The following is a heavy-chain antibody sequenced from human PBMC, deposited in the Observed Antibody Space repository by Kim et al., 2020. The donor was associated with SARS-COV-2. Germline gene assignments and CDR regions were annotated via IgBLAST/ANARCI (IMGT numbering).Heavy chain of an antibody. V-gene: IGHV4-4*08. Sequence: SETLSLTCSVSGDSISSYFWTWIRQPPGGGLEWIGNVYSNGSTAYNPALKSRVSMARGETHCLSPFSLTLDSVAAAAAADYYCTDHYGCSRSFSSGFDF. CDR1: GDSISSYF. D-gene: IGHD3-10*01. CDR3: TDHYGCSRSFSSGFDF. J-gene: IGHJ4*01. CDR2: VYSNGST.